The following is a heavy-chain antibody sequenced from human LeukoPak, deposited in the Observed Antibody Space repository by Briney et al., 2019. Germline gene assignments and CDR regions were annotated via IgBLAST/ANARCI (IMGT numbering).Heavy chain of an antibody. CDR1: GFTVISNY. J-gene: IGHJ4*02. CDR3: ARDEGY. CDR2: IYSGGTT. V-gene: IGHV3-66*01. Sequence: GGSLRLSCAASGFTVISNYMSWVRQAPGKGLEWVSLIYSGGTTYYADSVKGRFTVSRDNSKNTLYLQMNSLRAEDTAVYYCARDEGYWGQGTLVTVSS.